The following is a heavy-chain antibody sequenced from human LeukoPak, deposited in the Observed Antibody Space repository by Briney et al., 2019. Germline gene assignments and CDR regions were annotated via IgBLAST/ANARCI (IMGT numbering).Heavy chain of an antibody. J-gene: IGHJ4*02. D-gene: IGHD6-19*01. CDR3: AKDWQWLGYSAFDY. CDR2: ISSSSSTI. Sequence: GGSLRLSCAASGFTFSSYSMNWVRQAPGKGLEWVSYISSSSSTIYYADSVKGRFTISRDNSKNTLYLQMNSLRAEDTAVYYCAKDWQWLGYSAFDYWGQGTLVTVSS. CDR1: GFTFSSYS. V-gene: IGHV3-48*01.